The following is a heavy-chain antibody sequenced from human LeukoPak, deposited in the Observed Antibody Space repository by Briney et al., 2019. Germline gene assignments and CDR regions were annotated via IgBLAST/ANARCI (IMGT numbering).Heavy chain of an antibody. Sequence: ASVKVSCKASGYTFTGYYMHWVRQAPGQGLEWMGWINPNSGGTNYAQKFQGRVTMTRDTSISTAYMELSRLRSDDTAVYYCARASADPALDHDDAFDIWGQGTMVTVSS. J-gene: IGHJ3*02. D-gene: IGHD2-2*01. V-gene: IGHV1-2*02. CDR3: ARASADPALDHDDAFDI. CDR1: GYTFTGYY. CDR2: INPNSGGT.